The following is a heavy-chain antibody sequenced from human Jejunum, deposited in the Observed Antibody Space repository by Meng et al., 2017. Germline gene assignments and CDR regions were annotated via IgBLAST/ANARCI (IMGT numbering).Heavy chain of an antibody. D-gene: IGHD2-15*01. V-gene: IGHV4-39*01. CDR3: ARMIGSGPFDY. J-gene: IGHJ4*02. CDR2: IHYSGTP. Sequence: QLQLQESGPGLVKPSETLSLTCTLSGGSINSGSYFWGWVRQSPGKGLEWIGNIHYSGTPYYNPSLKSRVTISFDTSKTQFSLRLSSVTAADTAVYYCARMIGSGPFDYWGQGTLVTVSS. CDR1: GGSINSGSYF.